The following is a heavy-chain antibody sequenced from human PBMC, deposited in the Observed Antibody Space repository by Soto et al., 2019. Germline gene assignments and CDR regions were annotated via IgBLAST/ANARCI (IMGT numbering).Heavy chain of an antibody. D-gene: IGHD3-3*01. CDR3: ARVFRTILGVESWFDP. CDR1: GGTFSSYT. V-gene: IGHV1-69*02. CDR2: IIPILGIA. Sequence: SVKVSCKASGGTFSSYTISWVRQAPGQGLEWMGRIIPILGIANYAQKFQGRVTITADKSTSTAYMELSSLRSEDTAVYYCARVFRTILGVESWFDPWGQGTLVTVSS. J-gene: IGHJ5*02.